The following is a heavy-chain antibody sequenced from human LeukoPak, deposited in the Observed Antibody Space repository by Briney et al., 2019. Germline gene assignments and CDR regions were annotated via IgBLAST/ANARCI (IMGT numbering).Heavy chain of an antibody. D-gene: IGHD1-26*01. J-gene: IGHJ6*03. Sequence: GGSLRLSCAASGFTFSSYGMHWVRQAPGKGLEWVAFIRYGGSNKYYADSVKGRFTISRDNSKNTLYLQMNSLRAEDTAVYYCAKGKGSGSDLFYSYYYMDVWGKGTTVTVSS. CDR1: GFTFSSYG. CDR2: IRYGGSNK. V-gene: IGHV3-30*02. CDR3: AKGKGSGSDLFYSYYYMDV.